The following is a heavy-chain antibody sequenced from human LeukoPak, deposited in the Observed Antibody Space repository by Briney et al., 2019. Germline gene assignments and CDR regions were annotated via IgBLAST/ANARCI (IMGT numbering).Heavy chain of an antibody. J-gene: IGHJ4*02. CDR3: ARDQWYVSY. CDR2: IKQDGSEK. V-gene: IGHV3-7*01. CDR1: GFTFSAYW. Sequence: GGSLRLSCAASGFTFSAYWMSRVRQAPGKGLKWVANIKQDGSEKYYVYSVKGRFTISRDNAKNSLYLQMNILRAEDTAVYYCARDQWYVSYWGQGTLVTVSS. D-gene: IGHD2-15*01.